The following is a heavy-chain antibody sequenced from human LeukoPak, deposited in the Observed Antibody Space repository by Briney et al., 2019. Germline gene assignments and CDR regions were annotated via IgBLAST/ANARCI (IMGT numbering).Heavy chain of an antibody. CDR3: ARAMVRGVIYYYYGMDV. CDR2: IYSGGST. Sequence: ETLSLTCTVSGDSINDHYWSWVRQAPGKGLEWVSVIYSGGSTYYADSVKGRFTISRDNSKNTLYLQMNSLRAEDTAVYYCARAMVRGVIYYYYGMDVWGQGTTVTVSS. CDR1: GDSINDHY. J-gene: IGHJ6*02. V-gene: IGHV3-66*01. D-gene: IGHD3-10*01.